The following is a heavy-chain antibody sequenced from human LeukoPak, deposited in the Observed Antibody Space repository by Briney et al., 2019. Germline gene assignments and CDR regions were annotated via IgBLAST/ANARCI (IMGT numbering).Heavy chain of an antibody. Sequence: PSETLSLTCTVSGGSIRSGDYYWSWIRQRPGEGLEWFGYIYHSGSTYYNPSLKSQFTISVDTSKNQFSLKLSSVTAADTAVYYCARYCSGGNCKGAFDMWGQGTMVTVSS. CDR2: IYHSGST. V-gene: IGHV4-31*01. J-gene: IGHJ3*02. CDR1: GGSIRSGDYY. CDR3: ARYCSGGNCKGAFDM. D-gene: IGHD2-15*01.